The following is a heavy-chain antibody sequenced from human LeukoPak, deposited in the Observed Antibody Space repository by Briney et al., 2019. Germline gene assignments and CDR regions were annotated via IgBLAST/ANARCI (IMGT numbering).Heavy chain of an antibody. Sequence: ASVKVSCKASGNTFSSYDINWVRQATGQGLEWMGWINPNSGGTNYAQKFQGRVTMTRDTSISTAYMELSSLRSDDTAIYYCAREGVITGSGSYYAFDIWGQATMVTVSS. V-gene: IGHV1-2*02. J-gene: IGHJ3*02. CDR1: GNTFSSYD. D-gene: IGHD3-10*01. CDR2: INPNSGGT. CDR3: AREGVITGSGSYYAFDI.